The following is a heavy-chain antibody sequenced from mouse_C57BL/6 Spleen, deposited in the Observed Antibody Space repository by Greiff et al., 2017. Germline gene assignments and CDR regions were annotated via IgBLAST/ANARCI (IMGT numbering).Heavy chain of an antibody. CDR3: ARPDGYLYYFDY. Sequence: EVHLLESGGGLVKPGGSLKLSCAASGFTFSSYTMSWVRQTPEKRLEWVATISGGGGNTYYPDSVKGRFTISRDNAKNTLYLQMSSLRSEDTALYYCARPDGYLYYFDYWGQGTTLTVSS. CDR1: GFTFSSYT. V-gene: IGHV5-9*01. J-gene: IGHJ2*01. CDR2: ISGGGGNT. D-gene: IGHD2-3*01.